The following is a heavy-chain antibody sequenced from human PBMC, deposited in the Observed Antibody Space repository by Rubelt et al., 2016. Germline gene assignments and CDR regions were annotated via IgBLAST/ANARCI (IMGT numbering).Heavy chain of an antibody. J-gene: IGHJ4*02. CDR3: ARVRVAGPLDY. V-gene: IGHV4-34*01. CDR1: GGSFGGYY. D-gene: IGHD6-19*01. CDR2: INHSGST. Sequence: QVQLQQWGAGLLKPSETLSLTCAVYGGSFGGYYWSWIRQPPGKGLEWIGEINHSGSTNYNPSLKSRVTRSVDTSKNQFSLKLSSVTAADTAVYYCARVRVAGPLDYWGQGTLVTVSS.